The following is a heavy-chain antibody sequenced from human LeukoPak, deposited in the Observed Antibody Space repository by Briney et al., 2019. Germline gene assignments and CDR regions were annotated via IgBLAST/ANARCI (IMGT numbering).Heavy chain of an antibody. D-gene: IGHD1-26*01. CDR1: SGSISSYDYY. J-gene: IGHJ4*02. CDR3: ARYSGNYRFFDY. V-gene: IGHV4-31*03. Sequence: SQTLSLTCTVSSGSISSYDYYWTWTRQHPGKGLERIGYIYHSGTTYYNPSLKSRVTISVDTSENQFSLKLTAVTAADSAMYYCARYSGNYRFFDYWGPGTLVTVSS. CDR2: IYHSGTT.